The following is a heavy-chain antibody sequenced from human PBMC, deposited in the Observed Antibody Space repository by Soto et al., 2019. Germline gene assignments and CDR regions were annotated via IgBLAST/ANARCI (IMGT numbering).Heavy chain of an antibody. CDR3: AHSYQGVVYNWFDP. V-gene: IGHV2-5*02. CDR2: IYWDDDK. Sequence: QITLKESGPTLVKPTQTLTLTCTFSGFSLSTSGVGVGWIRQPPGKALEWLALIYWDDDKRYSPSLKSRLTITKDTAKNQVVLTRTNMDPVDTATYYCAHSYQGVVYNWFDPWGQGTLVTVSS. CDR1: GFSLSTSGVG. J-gene: IGHJ5*02. D-gene: IGHD2-2*01.